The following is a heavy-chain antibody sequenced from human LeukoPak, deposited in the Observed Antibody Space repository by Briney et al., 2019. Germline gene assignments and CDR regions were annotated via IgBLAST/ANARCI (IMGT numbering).Heavy chain of an antibody. CDR2: FDPEDGET. V-gene: IGHV1-24*01. CDR3: ATDLYCTNGVCYRLTAFDY. CDR1: GYTLTELS. D-gene: IGHD2-8*01. Sequence: GASVKVSCKVSGYTLTELSMHWVRQAPGKGLEWMGGFDPEDGETIYAQKFQGRVTMTEDTSTDTAYMELSSLRSEDTAVYYCATDLYCTNGVCYRLTAFDYWGQGTLVTVSS. J-gene: IGHJ4*02.